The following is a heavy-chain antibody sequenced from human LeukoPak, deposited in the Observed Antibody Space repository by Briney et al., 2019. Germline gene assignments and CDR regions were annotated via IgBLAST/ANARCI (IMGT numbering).Heavy chain of an antibody. D-gene: IGHD3-9*01. V-gene: IGHV3-74*01. J-gene: IGHJ6*03. CDR2: IDNDGTHT. CDR1: GFTLSSYC. CDR3: TRGGFDHNMDV. Sequence: GGSLRLSCAASGFTLSSYCMHWVRQAPGTGPVWVSYIDNDGTHTAYAVSVRGRFTVSRDNAKNMLFLQMNGLRAEDTAIYSCTRGGFDHNMDVWGKGTMVTVSS.